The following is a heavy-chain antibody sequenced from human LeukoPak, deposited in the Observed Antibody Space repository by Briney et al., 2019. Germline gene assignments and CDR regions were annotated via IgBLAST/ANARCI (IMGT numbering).Heavy chain of an antibody. J-gene: IGHJ6*02. V-gene: IGHV3-30*02. CDR3: AKDRGVAGPPMGYYYGMDV. D-gene: IGHD6-19*01. CDR1: GFTFSSYG. Sequence: PGGSLRLSCAASGFTFSSYGMHWVRQAPGKGLEWVAFIRYDGSNKYYADSVKGRFTISRDNSKNTLYLQMNSLRAEDTAVYYCAKDRGVAGPPMGYYYGMDVWGQGTTVTVSS. CDR2: IRYDGSNK.